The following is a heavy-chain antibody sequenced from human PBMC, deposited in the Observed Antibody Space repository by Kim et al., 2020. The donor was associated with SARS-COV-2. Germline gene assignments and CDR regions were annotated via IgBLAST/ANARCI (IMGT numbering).Heavy chain of an antibody. CDR1: GYTFTSYA. V-gene: IGHV1-3*01. J-gene: IGHJ6*02. CDR2: INAGNGNT. CDR3: ARVFHDYGDYGGDV. D-gene: IGHD4-17*01. Sequence: ASVKVSCKASGYTFTSYAMHWVRQAPGQRLEWMGWINAGNGNTKYSQKFQGRVTITRDTSASTAYMELSSLRSEDTAVYYCARVFHDYGDYGGDVWGQGTTVTVS.